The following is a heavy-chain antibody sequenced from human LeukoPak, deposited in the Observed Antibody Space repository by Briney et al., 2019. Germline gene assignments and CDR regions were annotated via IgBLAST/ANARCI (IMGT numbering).Heavy chain of an antibody. V-gene: IGHV1-2*02. D-gene: IGHD2-21*02. J-gene: IGHJ3*02. Sequence: APVKVSCKASGYTFTGYYMHWVRQAPGQGLEWMGWINPNSGGTNYAQKFQGRVTMTRDTSISTAYMELSRLRSDDTAVYYCARDRRAAYCGGDCYSRAFDIWAKGQWSPSLQ. CDR3: ARDRRAAYCGGDCYSRAFDI. CDR1: GYTFTGYY. CDR2: INPNSGGT.